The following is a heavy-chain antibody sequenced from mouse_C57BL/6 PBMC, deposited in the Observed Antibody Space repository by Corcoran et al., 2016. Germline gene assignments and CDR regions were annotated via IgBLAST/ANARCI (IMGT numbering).Heavy chain of an antibody. CDR1: GYTFTDSY. V-gene: IGHV1-19*01. CDR2: INPYNGGT. CDR3: ARGGYAMDY. J-gene: IGHJ4*01. Sequence: EVQLQQSGPVLVKPGASVKMSCKASGYTFTDSYMNWVKQSHGKSLEWIGVINPYNGGTSYNQKFKGKATLTVDKYSSTAYMELNSLKSEDSAVYYCARGGYAMDYWGQGSSVTVSS.